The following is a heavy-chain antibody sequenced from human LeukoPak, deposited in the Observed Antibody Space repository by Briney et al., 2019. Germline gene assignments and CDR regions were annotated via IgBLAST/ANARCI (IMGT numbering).Heavy chain of an antibody. Sequence: GGSLRLSCVVSGFTFSGNHMNWVRQAPGKGLEWVSVIYSDGDTYYADSVKGRFTISRDSSRNTLSLQMNSLKPEDTAAYYCARDPRDGYGHFDYWGQGTLVTVSS. CDR1: GFTFSGNH. V-gene: IGHV3-66*02. CDR3: ARDPRDGYGHFDY. J-gene: IGHJ4*02. CDR2: IYSDGDT. D-gene: IGHD5-24*01.